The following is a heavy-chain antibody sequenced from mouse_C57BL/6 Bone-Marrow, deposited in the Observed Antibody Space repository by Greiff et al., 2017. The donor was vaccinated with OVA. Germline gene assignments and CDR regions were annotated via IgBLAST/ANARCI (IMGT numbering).Heavy chain of an antibody. V-gene: IGHV5-12*01. CDR2: ISNGGGST. Sequence: EVHLVESGGGLVQPGGSLKLSCAASGFTFSDYYMYWVRQTPEKRLEWVAYISNGGGSTYYPDTVKGRFTISRDNAKNTLYLQMSRLKSEDTAMYYCARHWEDYWGQGTSVTVSS. CDR1: GFTFSDYY. J-gene: IGHJ4*01. CDR3: ARHWEDY. D-gene: IGHD4-1*01.